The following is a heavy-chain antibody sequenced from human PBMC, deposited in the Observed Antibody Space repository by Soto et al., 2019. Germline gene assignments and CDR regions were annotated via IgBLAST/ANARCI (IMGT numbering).Heavy chain of an antibody. Sequence: GPTLGNPTQTLTLTCTFSGFSLSTSGMCVSWIRQPPGKALEWLALIDWDDDKYYSTSLKTRLTISKDTSKNQVVLTMTNMDPVDTATYYCAHSVVAGLGYYFDYWGQGTLVTGSS. J-gene: IGHJ4*02. D-gene: IGHD6-19*01. CDR1: GFSLSTSGMC. CDR3: AHSVVAGLGYYFDY. V-gene: IGHV2-70*12. CDR2: IDWDDDK.